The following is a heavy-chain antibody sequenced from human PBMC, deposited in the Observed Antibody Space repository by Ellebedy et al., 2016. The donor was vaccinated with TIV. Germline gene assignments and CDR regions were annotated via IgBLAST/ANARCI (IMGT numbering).Heavy chain of an antibody. J-gene: IGHJ6*02. V-gene: IGHV3-13*01. Sequence: GGSLRLXXAASGFTFSRYDMHWVRQSTRKGLEWVASIDNAGDTYYPGSVKGRFTISRENAKNSLYLQMNSLRVEDTAVYYCTRFEIISGGGYGMDVWGQGTTVTVSS. CDR2: IDNAGDT. D-gene: IGHD3-16*01. CDR3: TRFEIISGGGYGMDV. CDR1: GFTFSRYD.